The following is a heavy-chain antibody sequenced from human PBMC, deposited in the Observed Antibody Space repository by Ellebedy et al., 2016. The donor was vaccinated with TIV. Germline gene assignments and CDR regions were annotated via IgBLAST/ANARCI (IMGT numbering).Heavy chain of an antibody. CDR3: ARPVDRSGGGIDP. CDR1: GFTFSSYS. CDR2: ISSSSSTI. J-gene: IGHJ5*02. D-gene: IGHD2-15*01. Sequence: GGSLRLSCAASGFTFSSYSMNWVRQAPGKGLEWVSYISSSSSTIYYADSVKGRFTISRDNANNSLYLQMNSLRDEDTAVYYCARPVDRSGGGIDPWGQGTLVTVSS. V-gene: IGHV3-48*02.